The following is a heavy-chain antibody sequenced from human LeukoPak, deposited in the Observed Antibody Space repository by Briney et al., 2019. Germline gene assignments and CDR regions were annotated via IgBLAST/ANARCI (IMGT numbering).Heavy chain of an antibody. CDR2: INSDGSST. V-gene: IGHV3-74*01. CDR1: GFTFSSYW. D-gene: IGHD2-21*02. CDR3: ARAWGDPRRSDP. Sequence: GGSLRRSCAASGFTFSSYWMHWVRQAPGKGLVWVSRINSDGSSTSYADSVKGRFTISRDNAKNTLYLQMNSLRAEDTAVYYCARAWGDPRRSDPWGQGTLVTVSS. J-gene: IGHJ5*02.